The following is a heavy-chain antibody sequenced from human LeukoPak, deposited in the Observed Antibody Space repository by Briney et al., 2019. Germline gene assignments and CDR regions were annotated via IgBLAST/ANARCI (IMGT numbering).Heavy chain of an antibody. Sequence: PGGSLRLSCGASGFSFRRCWMMWVRQAAGKGLEWLANTDPEGSEQYYADSVKGRFTISRDNAKSSVYLQMSSLRADDTAVYYCARVIVLVRGSSDHFDYWGQGALVTVSS. CDR2: TDPEGSEQ. J-gene: IGHJ4*02. V-gene: IGHV3-7*05. CDR1: GFSFRRCW. D-gene: IGHD2-2*01. CDR3: ARVIVLVRGSSDHFDY.